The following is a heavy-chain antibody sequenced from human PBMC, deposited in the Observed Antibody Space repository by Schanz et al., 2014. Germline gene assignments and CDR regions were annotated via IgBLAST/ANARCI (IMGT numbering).Heavy chain of an antibody. CDR2: ISSSSMYI. V-gene: IGHV3-21*01. CDR3: ARDAVTSVLTPGFYY. Sequence: EVQLLESGGGVVRPGGSLRLSCAASGFSFSTYGMTWVRQAPGKGLEWVSSISSSSMYIYQADSMRGRFTISRDNAKKSLYLRMNSLRAEDTAVYYCARDAVTSVLTPGFYYWGQGTLVTVSS. CDR1: GFSFSTYG. J-gene: IGHJ4*02. D-gene: IGHD4-17*01.